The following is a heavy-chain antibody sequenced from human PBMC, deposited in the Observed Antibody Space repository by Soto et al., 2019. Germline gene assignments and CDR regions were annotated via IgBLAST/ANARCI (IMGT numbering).Heavy chain of an antibody. D-gene: IGHD3-3*01. CDR3: AAVPVLRFLKWLQAYFEY. CDR1: GLMFTSSA. CDR2: LVVGSGNT. V-gene: IGHV1-58*01. Sequence: ASVKVSCKTSGLMFTSSAVQWVGQARGQRLEWIGWLVVGSGNTHYAQHFQERVTLTRDMSTGTAYMELSSLRSEDTAVYYCAAVPVLRFLKWLQAYFEYWGQRTLVNVSS. J-gene: IGHJ4*02.